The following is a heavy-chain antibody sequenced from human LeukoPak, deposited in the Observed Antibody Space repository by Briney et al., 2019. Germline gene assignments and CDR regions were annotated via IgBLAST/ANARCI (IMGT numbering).Heavy chain of an antibody. V-gene: IGHV4-39*07. J-gene: IGHJ4*02. Sequence: SETLSLTCTVSGGSISSSSYYWGWIRQPPGKGLEWIGSIYYSGSTYYNPSLKSRVTISVDTSKNQFSLKLSSVTAADTAVYYCAREGADYYGSGSSYFDYWGQGTLVTVSS. D-gene: IGHD3-10*01. CDR3: AREGADYYGSGSSYFDY. CDR2: IYYSGST. CDR1: GGSISSSSYY.